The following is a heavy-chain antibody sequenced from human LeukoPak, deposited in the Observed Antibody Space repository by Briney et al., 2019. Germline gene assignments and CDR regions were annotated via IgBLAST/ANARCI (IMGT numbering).Heavy chain of an antibody. CDR3: ARDSPYSYGTFDY. J-gene: IGHJ4*02. CDR2: IYHSGST. V-gene: IGHV4-30-2*01. D-gene: IGHD5-18*01. Sequence: SQTLSLTCAVSGGSISSGGYSWSWIRQPPGKGLEWIGYIYHSGSTYYNPSLKSRVTISLDRSKNRFSLKLSSVTAADTAVYYCARDSPYSYGTFDYWGQGTLVTVSS. CDR1: GGSISSGGYS.